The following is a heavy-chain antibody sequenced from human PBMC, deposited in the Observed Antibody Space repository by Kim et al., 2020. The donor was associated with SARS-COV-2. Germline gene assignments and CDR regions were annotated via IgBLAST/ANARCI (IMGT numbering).Heavy chain of an antibody. CDR2: IWYDGSNK. D-gene: IGHD3-10*01. V-gene: IGHV3-33*06. CDR3: AKGGTGLRRHTTFGAFYFDY. Sequence: GGSLRLSCAASGFTFSSYGMHWVRQAPGKGLEWVAVIWYDGSNKYYADSVKGRFTISRDNSKNTLYLQMNSLRAEDTAVYYCAKGGTGLRRHTTFGAFYFDYWGQGTLVTVSS. CDR1: GFTFSSYG. J-gene: IGHJ4*02.